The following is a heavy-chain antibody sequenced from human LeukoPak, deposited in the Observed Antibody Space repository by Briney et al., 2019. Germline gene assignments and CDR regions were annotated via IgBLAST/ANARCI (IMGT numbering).Heavy chain of an antibody. V-gene: IGHV3-48*03. CDR1: GFTFSSYE. CDR3: ARSPISRGRVGPFEI. Sequence: PGVPLRLSCAGTGFTFSSYEMNWVRQAPGKGLEWVSYISSSTSTICYADSVKGRFNISRDSAKNSLYLQMNSLRAEDTAVYYCARSPISRGRVGPFEIWGQGTTVTVAS. CDR2: ISSSTSTI. J-gene: IGHJ3*02. D-gene: IGHD1-26*01.